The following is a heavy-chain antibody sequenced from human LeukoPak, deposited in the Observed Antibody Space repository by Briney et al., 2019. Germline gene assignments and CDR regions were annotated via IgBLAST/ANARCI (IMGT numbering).Heavy chain of an antibody. D-gene: IGHD6-13*01. V-gene: IGHV1-2*04. Sequence: ASVKVSCKASGYTFTGYYMHWVRQAPGQGLEWMGWINPNSGGTNYAQKFQGWVTMTRDTSISTAYMELSRLRSDDTAVYYCARDQGTQQLYYYYYGMDVWGQGTTVTVSS. J-gene: IGHJ6*02. CDR3: ARDQGTQQLYYYYYGMDV. CDR2: INPNSGGT. CDR1: GYTFTGYY.